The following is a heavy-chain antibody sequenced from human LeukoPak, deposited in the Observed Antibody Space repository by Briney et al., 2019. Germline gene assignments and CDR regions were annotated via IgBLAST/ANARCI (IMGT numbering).Heavy chain of an antibody. CDR2: INPNSGGT. CDR3: ARRAGYCSSTSCYAPLYYYYYMDV. D-gene: IGHD2-2*01. Sequence: ASVKVSCKASGYTFTGYYMHWVRQAPGQGLEWMGCINPNSGGTNYAQKFQGRVTMTRDTSISTAYMELSRLRSDDTAVYYCARRAGYCSSTSCYAPLYYYYYMDVWGKGTTVTVSS. CDR1: GYTFTGYY. J-gene: IGHJ6*03. V-gene: IGHV1-2*02.